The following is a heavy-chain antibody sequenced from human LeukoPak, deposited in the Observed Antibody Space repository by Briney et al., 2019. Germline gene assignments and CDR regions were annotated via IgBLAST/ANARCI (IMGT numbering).Heavy chain of an antibody. CDR1: GGSISSGDYY. Sequence: SETPSLTCTVSGGSISSGDYYWSWIRQPPGKGLEWIGYIYCSGSTYYNPSLKSRVTISVDTSKNQFSLKLSSVTAADTAVYYCARGPITVVRGVIMPVDYWGQGTLVTVSS. CDR2: IYCSGST. CDR3: ARGPITVVRGVIMPVDY. D-gene: IGHD3-10*01. V-gene: IGHV4-30-4*01. J-gene: IGHJ4*02.